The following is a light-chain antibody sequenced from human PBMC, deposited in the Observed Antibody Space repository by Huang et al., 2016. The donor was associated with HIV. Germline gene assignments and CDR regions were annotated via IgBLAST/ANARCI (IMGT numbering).Light chain of an antibody. CDR3: QQYNNWPPLLT. CDR1: QSINNN. CDR2: GAS. J-gene: IGKJ4*01. Sequence: EIVLTQSPATLSLSPGERAALSCRATQSINNNLAWYQQKPGQSPRRLSYGASTRATGIPARFRGSGSGTEFTLTISSLQSEDFAVYYCQQYNNWPPLLTFGGGTKVEIK. V-gene: IGKV3-15*01.